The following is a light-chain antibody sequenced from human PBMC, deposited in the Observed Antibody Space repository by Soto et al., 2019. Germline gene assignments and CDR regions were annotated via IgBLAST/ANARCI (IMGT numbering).Light chain of an antibody. CDR1: SNDVGGYNY. J-gene: IGLJ1*01. V-gene: IGLV2-14*01. Sequence: QSALTQPASVSGSPGQSITISCTGTSNDVGGYNYVSWYQQHPGKAPKLMIYDVSNRPSGVSNRFSGSKSGNTASLTISGLQAEDEADYYCSSYTSSSTLSVFGTGTKVTVL. CDR2: DVS. CDR3: SSYTSSSTLSV.